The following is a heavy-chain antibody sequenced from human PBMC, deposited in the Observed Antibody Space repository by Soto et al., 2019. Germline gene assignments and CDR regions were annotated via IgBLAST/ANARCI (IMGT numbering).Heavy chain of an antibody. J-gene: IGHJ4*02. CDR1: GGAISSSF. CDR2: IYDSGKT. V-gene: IGHV4-59*01. Sequence: LSETLSLTCTVSGGAISSSFWSLVRQPPGKGLEWFGYIYDSGKTNYNPSLKSRVSISIDTSKNQFSLKLSSVTAADTAVYYCARGRTRYYFDYWGQGTLVTVS. CDR3: ARGRTRYYFDY.